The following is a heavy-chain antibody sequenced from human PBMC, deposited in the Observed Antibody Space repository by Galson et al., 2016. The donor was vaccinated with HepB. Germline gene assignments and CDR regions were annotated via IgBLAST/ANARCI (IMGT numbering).Heavy chain of an antibody. CDR1: GFTFDDYA. V-gene: IGHV3-9*01. CDR2: ISYNSDTI. J-gene: IGHJ4*02. Sequence: SLRLSCAASGFTFDDYALHWVRQAPGKGLEWVSGISYNSDTIGYADSVRGRFTISRDNARNSLYLQMNNLGSEDTALYYNVFDYWGQGSLVTVSS. CDR3: VFDY.